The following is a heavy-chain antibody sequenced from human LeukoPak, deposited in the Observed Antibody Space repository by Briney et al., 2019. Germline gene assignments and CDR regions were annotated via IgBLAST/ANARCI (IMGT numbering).Heavy chain of an antibody. J-gene: IGHJ4*02. Sequence: SVKVSRKASGGTFSSYAISWVRQAPGQGLEWMGGIIPIFGTANYAQKFQGRVTITADESTSTAYMELSSLRSEDTAVYYCARDATYSSSFGSFDYWGQGTLVTVSS. D-gene: IGHD6-6*01. V-gene: IGHV1-69*13. CDR2: IIPIFGTA. CDR1: GGTFSSYA. CDR3: ARDATYSSSFGSFDY.